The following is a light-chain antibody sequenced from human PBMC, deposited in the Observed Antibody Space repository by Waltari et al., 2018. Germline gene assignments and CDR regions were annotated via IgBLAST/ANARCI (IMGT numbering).Light chain of an antibody. CDR2: WAS. Sequence: DIVMTQSPDSLAVSLGERATINCKSSQNLLYSSNNKNYLAWYQQKPGQPPKLLIYWASTRESGVPDRFSGSGSGTDFTLTISSLQAEDVAVYYCQPYNSVPRTFGQGTKVETK. J-gene: IGKJ1*01. CDR1: QNLLYSSNNKNY. CDR3: QPYNSVPRT. V-gene: IGKV4-1*01.